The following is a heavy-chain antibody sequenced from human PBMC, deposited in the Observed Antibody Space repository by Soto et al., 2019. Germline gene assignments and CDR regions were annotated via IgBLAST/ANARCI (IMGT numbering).Heavy chain of an antibody. CDR2: ISYDGSNK. Sequence: GGSLRLSCAASGFTFSSYGMHWVRQAPGKGLEWVAVISYDGSNKYYADSVKGRFTISRDNSKNTLYLQMNSLRAEDTAVYYCARDPSTIAVAGDAFDIWGQGTMVTVSS. CDR3: ARDPSTIAVAGDAFDI. D-gene: IGHD6-19*01. CDR1: GFTFSSYG. J-gene: IGHJ3*02. V-gene: IGHV3-30*03.